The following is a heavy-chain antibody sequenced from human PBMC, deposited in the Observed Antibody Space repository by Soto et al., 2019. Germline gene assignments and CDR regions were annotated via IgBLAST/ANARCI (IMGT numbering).Heavy chain of an antibody. Sequence: SVKVSCKASGGTFSSYAISWVRQAPGQGLEWMGGIIPIFGTANYAQKFQGRVTITADKSTSTAYMELSSLRSEDTAVYYCAGDCSSTSCPNWFDPWGKGTLVTVSS. CDR1: GGTFSSYA. CDR2: IIPIFGTA. D-gene: IGHD2-2*01. J-gene: IGHJ5*02. V-gene: IGHV1-69*06. CDR3: AGDCSSTSCPNWFDP.